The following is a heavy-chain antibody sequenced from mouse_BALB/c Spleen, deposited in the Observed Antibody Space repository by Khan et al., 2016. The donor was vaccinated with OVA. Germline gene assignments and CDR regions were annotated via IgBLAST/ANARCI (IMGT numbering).Heavy chain of an antibody. CDR2: INTHSGVP. V-gene: IGHV9-4*02. D-gene: IGHD2-14*01. CDR1: GYTFTNAG. CDR3: ARGGAAYYRNDGGAMDY. J-gene: IGHJ4*01. Sequence: QIQLVQSGPELKKPGETVRISCKASGYTFTNAGMQWVQKMPGKGLKWIGWINTHSGVPKYAEDFKGRFAFSLETSASTVYLQITNLKNKDTATYFCARGGAAYYRNDGGAMDYWGQGTSVTVSS.